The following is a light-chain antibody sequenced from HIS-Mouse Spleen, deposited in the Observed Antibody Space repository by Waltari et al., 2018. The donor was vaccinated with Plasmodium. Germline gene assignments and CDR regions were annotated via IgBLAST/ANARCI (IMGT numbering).Light chain of an antibody. CDR2: DVS. V-gene: IGLV2-11*01. Sequence: QSALTQPRSVSGSPGQSVTIACTGTSSDAGCYNYVSWYQQHPGKAPKLMIYDVSQRPSGVPDRFSGSKSGNTASLTISGLQAEDEADYYCCSYAGSYTWVFGGGTKLTVL. CDR1: SSDAGCYNY. CDR3: CSYAGSYTWV. J-gene: IGLJ3*02.